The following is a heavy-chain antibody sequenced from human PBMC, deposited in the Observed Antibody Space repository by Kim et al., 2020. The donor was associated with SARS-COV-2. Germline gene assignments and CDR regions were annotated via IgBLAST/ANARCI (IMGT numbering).Heavy chain of an antibody. CDR2: IWYDGSNK. CDR3: ARGGPYSRNGSYFDY. J-gene: IGHJ4*02. Sequence: GGSLRLSCAASGFTFSSYGMHWVRQAPGKGLEWVAVIWYDGSNKYYADSVKGRFTISRDNSKNTLYLQMNSLRAEDTAVYYCARGGPYSRNGSYFDYWGQGTLVTVSS. D-gene: IGHD1-26*01. V-gene: IGHV3-33*01. CDR1: GFTFSSYG.